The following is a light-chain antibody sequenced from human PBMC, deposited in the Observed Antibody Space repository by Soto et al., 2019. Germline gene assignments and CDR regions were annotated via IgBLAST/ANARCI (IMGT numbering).Light chain of an antibody. CDR3: QQCNDWPLT. CDR1: QNVGID. V-gene: IGKV3-15*01. J-gene: IGKJ4*01. CDR2: GTS. Sequence: EIVMTKYKATLSVSPGERATLSCRASQNVGIDLAWFQQKPGQAPRLLIYGTSIRATGIPARFSASGSGTEFTLTINSLQSEDFAVYYCQQCNDWPLTFGGGTIVDIK.